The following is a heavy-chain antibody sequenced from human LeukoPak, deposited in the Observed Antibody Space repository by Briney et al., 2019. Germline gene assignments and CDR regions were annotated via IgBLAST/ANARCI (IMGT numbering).Heavy chain of an antibody. V-gene: IGHV4-59*01. D-gene: IGHD3-10*01. J-gene: IGHJ6*04. CDR2: IYYSGST. CDR3: ARLRYGSGIYEDV. CDR1: GGSISSYY. Sequence: SETLSLTCTVSGGSISSYYWSWIRQPPGKGLEWIGYIYYSGSTNYNPSLKSRVTISVDTSKNQFSLKLSSVTAADTAVYYCARLRYGSGIYEDVWGKGTTVTVSS.